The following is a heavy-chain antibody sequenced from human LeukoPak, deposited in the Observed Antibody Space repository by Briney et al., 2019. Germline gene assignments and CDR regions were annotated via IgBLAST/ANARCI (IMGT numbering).Heavy chain of an antibody. J-gene: IGHJ4*02. V-gene: IGHV1-18*01. CDR1: GYTFTSYG. CDR3: AIVQDIVAKAPFFDY. D-gene: IGHD5-12*01. Sequence: ASVKVSCKPSGYTFTSYGISWVRQAPGQGFEWMGWISAYNGNTNYAQKLQGRVTMTTDTSTSTADMELRSLRSDDTAVYYCAIVQDIVAKAPFFDYWGQGTLVTVSS. CDR2: ISAYNGNT.